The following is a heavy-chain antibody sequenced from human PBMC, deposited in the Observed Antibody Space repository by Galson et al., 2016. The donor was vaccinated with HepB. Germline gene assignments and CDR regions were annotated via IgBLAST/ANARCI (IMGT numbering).Heavy chain of an antibody. V-gene: IGHV3-15*07. CDR3: TTDLGAPRRSSGSSGYYYGPRGY. D-gene: IGHD3-22*01. Sequence: SLRLSCAASGFSFTNTWMNWVRQAPGKGLEWVGRIKSRSDGGAIEYAAPVKGRFTIARDDSKNTLYLQMNSLKTEDKALYYCTTDLGAPRRSSGSSGYYYGPRGYWGQGTLVTVSS. J-gene: IGHJ4*02. CDR1: GFSFTNTW. CDR2: IKSRSDGGAI.